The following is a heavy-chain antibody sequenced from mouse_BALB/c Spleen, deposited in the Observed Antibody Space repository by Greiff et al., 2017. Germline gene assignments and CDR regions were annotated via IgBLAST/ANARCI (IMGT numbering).Heavy chain of an antibody. D-gene: IGHD1-2*01. CDR1: VFNIKDYY. CDR3: SHGYDAMDY. V-gene: IGHV14-4*02. J-gene: IGHJ4*01. CDR2: IDPENGDT. Sequence: VQLQQSGAELVRSGASVKLSCTASVFNIKDYYMHWVKQRPEQGLEWIGWIDPENGDTEYAPKFQGKATMTADTSSNTAYLQLSSLTSEDTAVYYCSHGYDAMDYWGQGTSVTVSS.